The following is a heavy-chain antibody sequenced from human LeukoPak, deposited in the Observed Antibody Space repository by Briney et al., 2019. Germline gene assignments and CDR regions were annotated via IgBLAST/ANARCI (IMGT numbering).Heavy chain of an antibody. D-gene: IGHD3-22*01. CDR2: INHSGST. CDR3: ARGQRLRPYYYDSSSRPQGFDP. Sequence: ASETLSLTCTVSGGSISSSSYYWGWIRQTPGKGLEWIGEINHSGSTNYNPSLKSRVTISVDTSKHQFSLKLSSVTAADTAVYYCARGQRLRPYYYDSSSRPQGFDPWGQGTLVTVSS. CDR1: GGSISSSSYY. V-gene: IGHV4-39*07. J-gene: IGHJ5*02.